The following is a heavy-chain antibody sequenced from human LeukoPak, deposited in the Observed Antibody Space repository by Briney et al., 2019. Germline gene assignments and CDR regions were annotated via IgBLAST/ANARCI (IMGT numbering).Heavy chain of an antibody. Sequence: SVKVSCKASGGTFSSYAISWVRQAPGQGLEWMGRIIPIFGTANYAQKFQGRVTITTDESTSTAYMELSSLSSEDTAVYYCASGYYYDSSGYCQTDYWGQGTLVTVSS. CDR2: IIPIFGTA. D-gene: IGHD3-22*01. CDR3: ASGYYYDSSGYCQTDY. J-gene: IGHJ4*02. V-gene: IGHV1-69*05. CDR1: GGTFSSYA.